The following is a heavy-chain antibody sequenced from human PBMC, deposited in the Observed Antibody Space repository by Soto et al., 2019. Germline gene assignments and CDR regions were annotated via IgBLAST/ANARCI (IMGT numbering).Heavy chain of an antibody. CDR1: GFTFSSYA. V-gene: IGHV3-23*01. CDR2: ISGSGGST. Sequence: EVQLLESGGGLVQPGGSLRLSCAASGFTFSSYAMSWVRQAPGKGLEWVSVISGSGGSTYYADTVKGRCTITRANSTNTLDLQVNSMRAEDTAVYYCAKGLRGYSYALGQGGYYFDSWGQGTLVTVSS. J-gene: IGHJ4*02. CDR3: AKGLRGYSYALGQGGYYFDS. D-gene: IGHD5-18*01.